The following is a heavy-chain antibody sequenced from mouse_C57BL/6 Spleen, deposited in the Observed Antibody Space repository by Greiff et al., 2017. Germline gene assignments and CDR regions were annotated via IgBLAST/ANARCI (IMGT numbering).Heavy chain of an antibody. CDR3: ARWYYGSPLYFDV. V-gene: IGHV1-80*01. Sequence: QVQLKQSGAELVKPGASVKISCKASGYAFSSYWMNWVKQRPGKGLEWIGRIYPGEGDTNYNGKFKGKATLTADKSSSTAYMQLSILTSEDSAVYVGARWYYGSPLYFDVWGTGTTVTVSS. D-gene: IGHD1-1*01. CDR1: GYAFSSYW. J-gene: IGHJ1*03. CDR2: IYPGEGDT.